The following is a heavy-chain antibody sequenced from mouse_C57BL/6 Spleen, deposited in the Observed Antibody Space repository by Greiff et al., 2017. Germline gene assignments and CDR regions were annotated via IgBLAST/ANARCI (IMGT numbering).Heavy chain of an antibody. D-gene: IGHD2-1*01. CDR2: IYPGNSDT. J-gene: IGHJ2*01. V-gene: IGHV1-5*01. CDR3: TRTYGNYPDYFGY. Sequence: VQLQQSGTVLARPGASVKMSCKTSGYTFTSYWMHWVKQRPGQGLEWIGAIYPGNSDTSYNQKFKGKAKLTAVTSASTAYMELSSLTNEDSAVYYCTRTYGNYPDYFGYWGQGTTLTVSS. CDR1: GYTFTSYW.